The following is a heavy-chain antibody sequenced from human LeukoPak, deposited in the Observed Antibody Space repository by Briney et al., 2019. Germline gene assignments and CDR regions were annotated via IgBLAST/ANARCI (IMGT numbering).Heavy chain of an antibody. V-gene: IGHV3-7*03. Sequence: GGSLRLSCAASGFPFNAHWMTWVRQAPGKGLEWVANIRHAGDTKYYVDSVKGRFTISRDNAKNSLYLQMNSLRAEDTAVYYCARRYFDLWGRGTLVTVSS. CDR3: ARRYFDL. CDR2: IRHAGDTK. CDR1: GFPFNAHW. J-gene: IGHJ2*01.